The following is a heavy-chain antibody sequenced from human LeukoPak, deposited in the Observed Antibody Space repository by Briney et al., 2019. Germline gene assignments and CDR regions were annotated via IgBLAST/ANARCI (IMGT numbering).Heavy chain of an antibody. CDR2: ISSSGSTI. Sequence: GGSLRLSCAASGFTVSSNYMSWIRQAPGKGLEWVSYISSSGSTIYYADSVKGRFTISRDNAKNSLYLQMNSLRAEDTAVYYCARDWGCCSGGSCYYFDYWGQGTLVTVSS. CDR3: ARDWGCCSGGSCYYFDY. J-gene: IGHJ4*02. V-gene: IGHV3-11*01. CDR1: GFTVSSNY. D-gene: IGHD2-15*01.